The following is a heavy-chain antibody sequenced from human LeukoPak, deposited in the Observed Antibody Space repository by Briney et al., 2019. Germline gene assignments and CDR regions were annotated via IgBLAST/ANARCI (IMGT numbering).Heavy chain of an antibody. J-gene: IGHJ4*02. CDR1: GFTFSSYA. V-gene: IGHV3-23*01. CDR2: ISGSGGST. Sequence: PGWSLRLSCAASGFTFSSYAMSWVRQAPGKGLEWVSAISGSGGSTYYADSVKGRFTISRDNSKNTLYLQMNSLGAEDTAVYYCAKWNYYDSRGYGYYFDYWGQGTLVTVSS. CDR3: AKWNYYDSRGYGYYFDY. D-gene: IGHD3-22*01.